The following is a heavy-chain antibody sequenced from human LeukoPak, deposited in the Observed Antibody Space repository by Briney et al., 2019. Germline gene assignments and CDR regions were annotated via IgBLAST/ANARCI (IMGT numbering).Heavy chain of an antibody. CDR1: GFTVSSNY. J-gene: IGHJ5*02. D-gene: IGHD2-8*01. CDR3: AKAQGPYCTNGVCRAGGWFDP. V-gene: IGHV3-53*01. Sequence: GGSLRLSCAASGFTVSSNYMSWVRQAPGKGLEWVSVIYSGGSTYYADSVKGRFTISRDNSKNTLYLQMNSLRAEDTAVYYCAKAQGPYCTNGVCRAGGWFDPWGQGTLVTVSS. CDR2: IYSGGST.